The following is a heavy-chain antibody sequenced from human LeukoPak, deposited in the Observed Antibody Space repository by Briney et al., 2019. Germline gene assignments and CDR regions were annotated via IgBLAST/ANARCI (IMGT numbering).Heavy chain of an antibody. V-gene: IGHV3-7*05. D-gene: IGHD5-24*01. CDR3: ARVTRDGYKTYYFYS. CDR1: GFSFSIYW. J-gene: IGHJ4*02. CDR2: IEQDGSEK. Sequence: GGSLRLSCAASGFSFSIYWMSWVRQAPGKGLEWVANIEQDGSEKYYVESVKGRFTISRDNAKNSVYLQMNSLRAEDTGVYYCARVTRDGYKTYYFYSWGQGTLVTVSS.